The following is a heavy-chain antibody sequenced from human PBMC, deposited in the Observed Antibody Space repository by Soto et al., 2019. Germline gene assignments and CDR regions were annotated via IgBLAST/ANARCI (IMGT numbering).Heavy chain of an antibody. J-gene: IGHJ4*02. CDR1: GGSISSSSYY. CDR3: ARHVYDFWTRYFDY. V-gene: IGHV4-39*01. CDR2: IYYSGST. D-gene: IGHD3-3*01. Sequence: PSETLSLTCTVSGGSISSSSYYWGWIRQPPGKGLEWIGSIYYSGSTYYNPSLKSRVTISVDTSKNQFSLKLSSVTAADTAVYYCARHVYDFWTRYFDYWGQGTLVTVSS.